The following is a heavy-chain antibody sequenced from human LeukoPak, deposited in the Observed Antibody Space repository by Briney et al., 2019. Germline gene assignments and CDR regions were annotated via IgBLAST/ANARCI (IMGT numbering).Heavy chain of an antibody. Sequence: GGSLRLSCAASGFTFDNYAMHWVRQAPGKGLEWVSAISGSGGSTYYADSVKGRFTISRDNSKNTLYLQMNSLRAEDTAVYYCAKDQYLGRSDYWGQGTLVTVSS. V-gene: IGHV3-23*01. J-gene: IGHJ4*02. CDR2: ISGSGGST. CDR3: AKDQYLGRSDY. CDR1: GFTFDNYA. D-gene: IGHD2-2*01.